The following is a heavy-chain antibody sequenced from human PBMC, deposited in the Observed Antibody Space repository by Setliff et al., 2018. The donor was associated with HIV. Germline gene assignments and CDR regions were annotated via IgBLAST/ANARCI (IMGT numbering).Heavy chain of an antibody. J-gene: IGHJ4*02. CDR3: AKDHATSSWFTALLDY. V-gene: IGHV3-21*04. Sequence: GGSLRLSCAASGLTFSSYTMNWVRQAPGKGLEWVSSISSSSSYIYYADSVKGRFTISRDNSKNTLYLQMNSLRAEDTAVYYCAKDHATSSWFTALLDYWGQGALVTVSS. CDR1: GLTFSSYT. D-gene: IGHD6-13*01. CDR2: ISSSSSYI.